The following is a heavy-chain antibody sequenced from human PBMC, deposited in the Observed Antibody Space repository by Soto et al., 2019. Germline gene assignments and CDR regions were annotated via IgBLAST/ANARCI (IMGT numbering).Heavy chain of an antibody. J-gene: IGHJ4*02. CDR2: IIPILGIA. V-gene: IGHV1-69*02. Sequence: QVQLVQSGAEVKKPGSSVKVSCKASGGTFSSYTISWVRQAPGQGLEWMGRIIPILGIANYAQKFQGRVTITADKSTNTAYMELSSLRSEETAVYYCASRRQSMSNFDYWGQGTLVTVS. D-gene: IGHD6-19*01. CDR1: GGTFSSYT. CDR3: ASRRQSMSNFDY.